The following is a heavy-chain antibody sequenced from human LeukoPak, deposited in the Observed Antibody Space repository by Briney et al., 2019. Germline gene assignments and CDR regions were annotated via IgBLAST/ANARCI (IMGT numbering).Heavy chain of an antibody. D-gene: IGHD3-10*01. CDR1: GFTFSSYD. J-gene: IGHJ4*02. Sequence: GGSLRLSCAASGFTFSSYDMHWVRQATGKGLEWVSAICTAGDTYYPGSVKGRFTISRENAKHSLYLQMNSLRAGDTAVYYCARDNLVFTMVRGVIHEAFDYWGQGTLVTVSS. CDR2: ICTAGDT. V-gene: IGHV3-13*01. CDR3: ARDNLVFTMVRGVIHEAFDY.